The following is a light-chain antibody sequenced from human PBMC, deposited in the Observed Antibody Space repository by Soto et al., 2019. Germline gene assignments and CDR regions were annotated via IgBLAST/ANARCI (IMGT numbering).Light chain of an antibody. CDR1: SSDVGGYNY. V-gene: IGLV2-14*01. CDR2: EVS. CDR3: SSYTRSSSYV. J-gene: IGLJ1*01. Sequence: QSVLTQPASVSGSPGQSITISCTGTSSDVGGYNYVSWYQQHSGKAPKLMIYEVSNRPSGVSNRFSGSKSGNTASLTISGLQTEDEADYSCSSYTRSSSYVFGIGTKGTVL.